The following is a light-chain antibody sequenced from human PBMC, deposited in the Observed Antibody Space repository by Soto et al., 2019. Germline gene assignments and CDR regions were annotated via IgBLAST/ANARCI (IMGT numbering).Light chain of an antibody. CDR1: QGISTW. V-gene: IGKV1D-12*01. Sequence: DIQVTQSPSSVSASVGDRVTITCQASQGISTWLTWYQQKPGKAPKLLISAASSLQSGVPSRFSGSGSGTDFTLTVSSLQPEDFATYYCQQSYTFPWTFGQGTKVEIK. CDR3: QQSYTFPWT. CDR2: AAS. J-gene: IGKJ1*01.